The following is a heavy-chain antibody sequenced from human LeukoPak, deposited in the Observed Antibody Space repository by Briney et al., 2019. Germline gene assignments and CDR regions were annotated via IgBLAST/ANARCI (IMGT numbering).Heavy chain of an antibody. CDR1: GGSFSGYY. D-gene: IGHD3-10*01. Sequence: PSETLSLTCAVYGGSFSGYYWSWIRQPPGKGLEWIGEINQSGSTNYNPSLKSRVTISVDTSKNQFSLKLSSVTAADTAVYYCARTRTPDYYGSGSYYKYWGQGTLVTVSS. J-gene: IGHJ4*02. V-gene: IGHV4-34*01. CDR2: INQSGST. CDR3: ARTRTPDYYGSGSYYKY.